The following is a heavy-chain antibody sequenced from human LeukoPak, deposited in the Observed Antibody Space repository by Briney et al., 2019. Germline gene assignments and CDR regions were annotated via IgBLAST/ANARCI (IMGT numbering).Heavy chain of an antibody. V-gene: IGHV4-34*01. Sequence: SETLSLTCAVYGGSFSGYYWSWIRQPPGKGLEWIGEINHSGSTNYNPSLKSRVTISVDTSKNQFSLKLSSVTAADTAVYYCARGLGYSSSSLGSWWDYWGQGTLVTVSS. CDR2: INHSGST. D-gene: IGHD6-13*01. J-gene: IGHJ4*02. CDR3: ARGLGYSSSSLGSWWDY. CDR1: GGSFSGYY.